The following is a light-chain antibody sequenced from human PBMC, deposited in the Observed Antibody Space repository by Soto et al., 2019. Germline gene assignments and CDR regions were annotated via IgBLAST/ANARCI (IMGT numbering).Light chain of an antibody. CDR2: GAS. J-gene: IGKJ4*01. CDR3: QQYGSSPT. CDR1: QSVSSSY. V-gene: IGKV3-20*01. Sequence: EIVLTQSPGTLSLSPGERATLSCRASQSVSSSYLAWYQQKPGQAPRLLIYGASSRATGIPDWFSGSGSGTDFTLTISRLDPEDFAVYYCQQYGSSPTFGGGTKVEIK.